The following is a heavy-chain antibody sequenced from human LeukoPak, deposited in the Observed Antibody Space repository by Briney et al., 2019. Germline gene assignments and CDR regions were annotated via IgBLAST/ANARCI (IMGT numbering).Heavy chain of an antibody. CDR1: GGSISGYY. D-gene: IGHD3-10*01. CDR2: IYPSGST. CDR3: ARAKWFNLNYFHYYYMDV. V-gene: IGHV4-4*07. J-gene: IGHJ6*03. Sequence: PSETLSLTCTVSGGSISGYYWSWIRQPAGKGLEWIGRIYPSGSTNYSPSLKSRVTMSLGMSKNQFSLKLNSVTAADTAVYYCARAKWFNLNYFHYYYMDVWGKGTTVTVSS.